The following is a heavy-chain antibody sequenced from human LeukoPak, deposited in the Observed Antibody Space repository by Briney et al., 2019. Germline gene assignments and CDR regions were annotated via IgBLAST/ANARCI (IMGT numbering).Heavy chain of an antibody. Sequence: GGSLRLSCAASGSTFSSYSMNWVRQAPGKGLEWVSSISSSSSYIYYADSVKGRFTISRDDSKNTLYLQMNSLRAEDTAVYYCAKDKHNYYFDYWGQGTLVTVSS. J-gene: IGHJ4*02. V-gene: IGHV3-21*04. CDR3: AKDKHNYYFDY. CDR2: ISSSSSYI. D-gene: IGHD2-21*01. CDR1: GSTFSSYS.